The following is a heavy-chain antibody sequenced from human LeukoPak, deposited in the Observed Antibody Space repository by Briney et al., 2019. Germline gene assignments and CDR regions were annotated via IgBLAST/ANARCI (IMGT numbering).Heavy chain of an antibody. CDR1: GGSFSGYY. D-gene: IGHD2-15*01. Sequence: PSETLSLTCAVYGGSFSGYYWSWIRQPPGKGLEWIGEINHSGSTNYNPSLKSRVTISVDTSKNQFSLKLSSVTAADTAVYYCARGHSGSYYYYYMDVWGKGTTVTVSS. J-gene: IGHJ6*03. CDR3: ARGHSGSYYYYYMDV. CDR2: INHSGST. V-gene: IGHV4-34*01.